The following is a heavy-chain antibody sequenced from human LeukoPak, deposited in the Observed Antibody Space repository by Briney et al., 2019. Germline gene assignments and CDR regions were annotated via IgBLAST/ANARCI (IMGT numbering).Heavy chain of an antibody. Sequence: SETLSLTCTVSGGSISSGSYYWSWIRQPAGKGLEWIGRIYTSGSTNYNPSLKSRVTISVDTSKNQFSLKLSSVTAADTAVYYCARDKNKAGNLMLDPWGQGTLVTVSS. V-gene: IGHV4-61*02. J-gene: IGHJ5*02. D-gene: IGHD1-1*01. CDR2: IYTSGST. CDR3: ARDKNKAGNLMLDP. CDR1: GGSISSGSYY.